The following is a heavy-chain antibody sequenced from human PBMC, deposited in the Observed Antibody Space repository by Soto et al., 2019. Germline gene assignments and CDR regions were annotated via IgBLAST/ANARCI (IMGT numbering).Heavy chain of an antibody. D-gene: IGHD6-6*01. CDR2: IYWNDDK. J-gene: IGHJ6*02. Sequence: SGPTLVNPTQTLTLTCTFSGFSLSTSGVGVGWIRQPPGKALEWLALIYWNDDKRYSPSLKSRLTITKDTSKNQVVLTMTNMDPVDTATYYCAHSGTDEAPYYYYYGMDVWGQGTTVTVSS. CDR1: GFSLSTSGVG. V-gene: IGHV2-5*01. CDR3: AHSGTDEAPYYYYYGMDV.